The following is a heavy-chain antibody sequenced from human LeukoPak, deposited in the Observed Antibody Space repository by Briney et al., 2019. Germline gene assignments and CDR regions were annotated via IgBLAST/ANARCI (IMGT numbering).Heavy chain of an antibody. CDR2: IYYSGST. CDR1: GGSVSSGSYY. J-gene: IGHJ6*02. D-gene: IGHD3-3*01. CDR3: ARGLRFLEWLSQYYYGMDV. V-gene: IGHV4-61*01. Sequence: SETLSLTCTVSGGSVSSGSYYWSWIRQPPGKGLEWIGYIYYSGSTNYNPSLKSRVTISVDTSKNQFSLKLSSVTAADTAVYYCARGLRFLEWLSQYYYGMDVWGQGTTVTVSS.